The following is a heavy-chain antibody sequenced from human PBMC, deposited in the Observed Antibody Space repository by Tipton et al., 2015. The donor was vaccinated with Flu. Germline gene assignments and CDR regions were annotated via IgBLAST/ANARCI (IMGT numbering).Heavy chain of an antibody. Sequence: QLVQSGAEVRKPGESLKISCKGSGDGFTSYWIAWVRQMPGKGLEWMGLIYPGDSDTRYSPSFRGQVTISADKSTGTAYLQWNSLKASDTAFYYCAAYTRTWAPSSFWGQGTLVTVSS. D-gene: IGHD2-2*02. CDR2: IYPGDSDT. CDR3: AAYTRTWAPSSF. V-gene: IGHV5-51*03. CDR1: GDGFTSYW. J-gene: IGHJ4*02.